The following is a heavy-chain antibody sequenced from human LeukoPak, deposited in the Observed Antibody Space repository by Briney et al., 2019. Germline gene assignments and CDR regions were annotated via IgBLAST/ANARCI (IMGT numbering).Heavy chain of an antibody. Sequence: ASVKVSCKASGYTFTGYYMPWVRQAPGQGLEWMGWINPSSGGTNYAQKFQGRVTMTRDTSISTAYMELSRLRSDDTAVYYCARGSRSTSLDGMDVWGQGTTVTVSS. CDR2: INPSSGGT. CDR3: ARGSRSTSLDGMDV. CDR1: GYTFTGYY. V-gene: IGHV1-2*02. D-gene: IGHD5/OR15-5a*01. J-gene: IGHJ6*02.